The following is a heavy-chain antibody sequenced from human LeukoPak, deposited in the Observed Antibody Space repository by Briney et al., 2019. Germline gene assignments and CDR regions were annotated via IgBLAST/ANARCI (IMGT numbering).Heavy chain of an antibody. V-gene: IGHV1-46*01. Sequence: ASVKVSCKASGYIFTSHYIQWARQVPGQGLEWMGLIRPIGGSTTYAQRFQGRVTMTRDTATSTVYMELRSLRSEDTAIYYCARCDFNSGSYYFDYWGQGSMVTVSS. CDR3: ARCDFNSGSYYFDY. CDR1: GYIFTSHY. CDR2: IRPIGGST. J-gene: IGHJ4*02. D-gene: IGHD3-10*01.